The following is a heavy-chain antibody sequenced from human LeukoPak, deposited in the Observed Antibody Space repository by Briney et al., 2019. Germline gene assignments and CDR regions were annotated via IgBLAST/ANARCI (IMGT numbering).Heavy chain of an antibody. CDR3: ARGGGSGSYYHY. D-gene: IGHD3-10*01. CDR1: RFTFSTYS. J-gene: IGHJ4*02. CDR2: ITSSSIYI. Sequence: PGGSLRLSCAASRFTFSTYSMNWVRQAPGKGLEWVSSITSSSIYIYYADSVKGRFTISRDNAKNSLYLQMNSLRAEDTAVYYCARGGGSGSYYHYWGQGTLVTVSS. V-gene: IGHV3-21*01.